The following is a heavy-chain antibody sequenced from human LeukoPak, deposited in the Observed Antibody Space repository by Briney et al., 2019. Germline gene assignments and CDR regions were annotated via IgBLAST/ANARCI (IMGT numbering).Heavy chain of an antibody. J-gene: IGHJ4*02. CDR2: IGYDGNNE. D-gene: IGHD1-14*01. CDR3: AEGTSFDY. V-gene: IGHV3-30*02. Sequence: GGSLRLSCVASGFTFSSYGMHWVRQAPGKGPEWVAVIGYDGNNEDYADSVKGRFTISRDNSKNTLYLQMNSLRPEDTAVYYCAEGTSFDYWGQGTQVSVSS. CDR1: GFTFSSYG.